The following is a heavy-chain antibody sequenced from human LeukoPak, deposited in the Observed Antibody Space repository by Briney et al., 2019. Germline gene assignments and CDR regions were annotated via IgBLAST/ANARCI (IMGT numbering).Heavy chain of an antibody. CDR3: AKYRSGVTAAIDY. D-gene: IGHD2-2*01. CDR2: ISGSGGST. J-gene: IGHJ4*02. V-gene: IGHV3-23*01. Sequence: RGSLSLSCAPSALTFTTHGMHWVRPAPGDWLEWVSAISGSGGSTYHADSVKGRFTISRDNSKNTLYLQMNSLRAEDTAVYYCAKYRSGVTAAIDYWGQGTLVTVSS. CDR1: ALTFTTHG.